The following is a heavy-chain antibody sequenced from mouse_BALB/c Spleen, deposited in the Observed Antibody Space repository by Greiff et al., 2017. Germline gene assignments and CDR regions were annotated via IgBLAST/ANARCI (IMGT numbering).Heavy chain of an antibody. J-gene: IGHJ3*01. CDR1: GFTFSSYT. CDR2: ISSGGSYT. V-gene: IGHV5-6-4*01. CDR3: TIPFAY. Sequence: EVKLMESGGGLVKPGGSLKLSCAASGFTFSSYTMSWVRQTPEKRLEWVATISSGGSYTYYPDSVKGRFTISRDNAKNTLYLQMSSLKSEDTAMYYCTIPFAYWGQGTLVTVSA.